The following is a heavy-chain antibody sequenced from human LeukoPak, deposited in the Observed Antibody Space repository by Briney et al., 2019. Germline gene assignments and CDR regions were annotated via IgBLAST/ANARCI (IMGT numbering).Heavy chain of an antibody. V-gene: IGHV4-59*08. D-gene: IGHD1-14*01. Sequence: SETLSLTCTVSGASIDSYYWSWIRQPPGKGLEWIGYTHNNGDSNYNPSLKSRLTISVDTSKNEVSLVLTSVTAADTALYYCARQPRGTAAFDISAQGTMLTVSA. CDR3: ARQPRGTAAFDI. J-gene: IGHJ3*02. CDR1: GASIDSYY. CDR2: THNNGDS.